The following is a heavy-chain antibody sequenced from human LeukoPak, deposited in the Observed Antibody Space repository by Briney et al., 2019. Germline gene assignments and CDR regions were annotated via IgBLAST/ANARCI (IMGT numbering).Heavy chain of an antibody. Sequence: PSETLSLTCTVSGGSISSSSYYWGWIRQPPGKGLEWIGSIYYSGSTYYNPSLKSRVTISVDTSKNQFSLKLSSVTAADTAVYYCARQGYYYDSSGYYPPYFDYWGQGTLVTVSS. CDR1: GGSISSSSYY. V-gene: IGHV4-39*01. J-gene: IGHJ4*02. D-gene: IGHD3-22*01. CDR3: ARQGYYYDSSGYYPPYFDY. CDR2: IYYSGST.